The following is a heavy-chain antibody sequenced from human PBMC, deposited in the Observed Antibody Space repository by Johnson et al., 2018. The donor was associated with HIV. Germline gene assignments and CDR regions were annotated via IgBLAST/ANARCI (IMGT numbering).Heavy chain of an antibody. CDR2: ISSRGSTI. CDR1: GFTFSDYY. D-gene: IGHD6-6*01. J-gene: IGHJ3*01. V-gene: IGHV3-11*04. Sequence: QVQLVESGGGLVKPGGSLRLSCAASGFTFSDYYMSWIRQAPGKGLEWGSYISSRGSTIYYAASVTGRFTISRAHAKNSLYLQMNSLRAEETAVYYCARGRGSYSSSSPLPLDAFDLWGQGTMVAVSS. CDR3: ARGRGSYSSSSPLPLDAFDL.